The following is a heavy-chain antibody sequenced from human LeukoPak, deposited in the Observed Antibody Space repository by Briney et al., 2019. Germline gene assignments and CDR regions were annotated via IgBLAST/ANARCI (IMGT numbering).Heavy chain of an antibody. Sequence: TSETLSLTCTVSGGSVSSSVYHWFWIRQPPGKGLEWIGFTYNGGSTYYNPSLKSRVTISVDMAKNQFSLKVMSVTAADTAVYYCVRGHGGYWGQGTLVTVSS. V-gene: IGHV4-61*08. CDR3: VRGHGGY. J-gene: IGHJ4*02. CDR2: TYNGGST. CDR1: GGSVSSSVYH.